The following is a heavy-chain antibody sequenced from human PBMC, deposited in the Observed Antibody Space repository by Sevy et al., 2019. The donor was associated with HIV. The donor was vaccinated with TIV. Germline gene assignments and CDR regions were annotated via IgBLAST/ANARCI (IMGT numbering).Heavy chain of an antibody. CDR2: IWYDGTIK. CDR1: GFTFSSYV. Sequence: GGSLRLSCAASGFTFSSYVMHWVRPAPGKGLEWVALIWYDGTIKYYADSVKDRFTISRDNFKDTLFLQMNSLTPGDTAVYYCARGGGYCGGDCYSIDYWGQGALVTVSS. J-gene: IGHJ4*02. D-gene: IGHD2-21*02. V-gene: IGHV3-30*04. CDR3: ARGGGYCGGDCYSIDY.